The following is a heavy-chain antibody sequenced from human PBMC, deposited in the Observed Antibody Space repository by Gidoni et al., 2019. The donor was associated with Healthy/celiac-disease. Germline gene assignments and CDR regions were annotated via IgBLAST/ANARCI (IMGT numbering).Heavy chain of an antibody. Sequence: EVQLLESGGGLVQPGGSLRLSCAASGFTFSSYAMSWVRQAPGKGLEWVSAISGSGGSTYYADSVKGRFTISRDNSKNTLYLQMNSLRAEDTAVYYCAKEDYDSSGYYFGGVGYYYYGMDVWGQGTTVTVSS. D-gene: IGHD3-22*01. CDR3: AKEDYDSSGYYFGGVGYYYYGMDV. J-gene: IGHJ6*02. V-gene: IGHV3-23*01. CDR1: GFTFSSYA. CDR2: ISGSGGST.